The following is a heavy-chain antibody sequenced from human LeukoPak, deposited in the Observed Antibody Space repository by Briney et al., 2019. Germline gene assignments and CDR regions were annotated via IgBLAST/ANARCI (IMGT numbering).Heavy chain of an antibody. Sequence: SETLSLTCAVYGGSFSGYYWSWIRQPPGKGLEWIGEINHSGSTNYNPSLKSRVTISVDTSKNQFSLKLSSVTAADTAVYYCARGAGMVARPRSRCMDVWGKGTTVTVSS. V-gene: IGHV4-34*01. CDR2: INHSGST. D-gene: IGHD2-15*01. J-gene: IGHJ6*03. CDR1: GGSFSGYY. CDR3: ARGAGMVARPRSRCMDV.